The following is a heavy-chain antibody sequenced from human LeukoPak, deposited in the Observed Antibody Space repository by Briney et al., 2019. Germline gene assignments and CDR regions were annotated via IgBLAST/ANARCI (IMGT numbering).Heavy chain of an antibody. CDR1: GFTVSSNY. V-gene: IGHV3-53*01. Sequence: GGSLRLSCAASGFTVSSNYMSWVRQAPGKGLEWGSVIYSGGSTYYADSVTGRFTVSRDNSKNTVDLQMNNLRVDDTAIYYCAKDHANTPVVTNWGQGILVSVSS. J-gene: IGHJ4*02. CDR3: AKDHANTPVVTN. D-gene: IGHD2-21*02. CDR2: IYSGGST.